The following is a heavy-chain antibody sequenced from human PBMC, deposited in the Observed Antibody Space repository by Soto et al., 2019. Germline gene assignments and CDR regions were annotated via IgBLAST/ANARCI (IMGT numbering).Heavy chain of an antibody. CDR3: TKGAVGSYYGMDV. D-gene: IGHD3-10*01. J-gene: IGHJ6*02. Sequence: EVQLLESGGGLVQPGGSLRLSCAASGFTFSSYAMSWVRQAPGKGLEWVSAISGSGGSTYYADSVKGRFTISRDNSKNTLYLQMNSLIAEDPAACYCTKGAVGSYYGMDVWGQGTTVTVYS. CDR2: ISGSGGST. CDR1: GFTFSSYA. V-gene: IGHV3-23*01.